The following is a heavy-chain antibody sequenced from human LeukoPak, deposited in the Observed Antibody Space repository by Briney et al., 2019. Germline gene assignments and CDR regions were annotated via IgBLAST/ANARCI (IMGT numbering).Heavy chain of an antibody. CDR3: AKSPAAKYYYGSGSYYNRASYHFDY. Sequence: GGSLRLSCAAAGFTFSSNAMSWVRQPPGKGLEWVSGISGSGGSTYYADSVKGRFTISRDKSKNTLYLQMNSLRAEDTAVYYCAKSPAAKYYYGSGSYYNRASYHFDYWGQGTLVTVSS. CDR1: GFTFSSNA. CDR2: ISGSGGST. V-gene: IGHV3-23*01. D-gene: IGHD3-10*01. J-gene: IGHJ4*02.